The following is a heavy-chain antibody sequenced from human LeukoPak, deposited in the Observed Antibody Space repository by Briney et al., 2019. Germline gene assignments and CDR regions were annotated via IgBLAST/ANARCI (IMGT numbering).Heavy chain of an antibody. D-gene: IGHD3-16*02. Sequence: GASVTVSFTASGYTFTSYGISWVRQAPGQGLEWMGWISAYNGNTNYAQKLQGRVTMTTDTSTSTAYMELRSLRSDDTAVYYCARDYVWGSYRLGFDYWGQGTLVTVSS. CDR1: GYTFTSYG. CDR2: ISAYNGNT. J-gene: IGHJ4*02. V-gene: IGHV1-18*01. CDR3: ARDYVWGSYRLGFDY.